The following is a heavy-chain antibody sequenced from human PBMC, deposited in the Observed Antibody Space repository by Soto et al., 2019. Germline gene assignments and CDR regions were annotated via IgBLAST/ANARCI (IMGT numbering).Heavy chain of an antibody. D-gene: IGHD3-22*01. Sequence: SVKVSCTASGGTFSSYAISWVRQAPGQGLEWMGGIIPIFGTANYAQKFQGRVTITADESTSTAYMELSSLRSEDTAVYYCARDMALSGYYYHYWGQGTLVTVSS. V-gene: IGHV1-69*13. CDR3: ARDMALSGYYYHY. CDR2: IIPIFGTA. J-gene: IGHJ4*02. CDR1: GGTFSSYA.